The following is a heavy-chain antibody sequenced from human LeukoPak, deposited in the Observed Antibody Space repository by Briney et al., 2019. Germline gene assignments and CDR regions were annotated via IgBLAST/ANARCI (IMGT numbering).Heavy chain of an antibody. CDR3: AKEGAYPIITYDS. V-gene: IGHV3-7*01. CDR1: GFSLSSYW. Sequence: GGCLRLSCAASGFSLSSYWMKWVRQAPGKGLGLVANIKGDGNEKNYVDSVKGRFSISRDNARNSLYLQMDSLRAEDTAVYYCAKEGAYPIITYDSWGQGALVTVSS. J-gene: IGHJ5*01. D-gene: IGHD3-10*01. CDR2: IKGDGNEK.